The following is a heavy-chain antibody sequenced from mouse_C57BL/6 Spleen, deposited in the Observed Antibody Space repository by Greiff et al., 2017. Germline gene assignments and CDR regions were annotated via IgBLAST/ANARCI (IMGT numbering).Heavy chain of an antibody. CDR2: IDPANGNT. CDR3: AREDYSNDYAMDY. V-gene: IGHV14-3*01. CDR1: GFNIKNTY. Sequence: VQLQQSVAELVRPGASVKLSCTASGFNIKNTYMHWVKQRPEQGLEWIGMIDPANGNTKYDPKFQGKATITADKTSNTAYLQRSSLTSEDTAIYYCAREDYSNDYAMDYWGQGTSVTVSS. D-gene: IGHD2-5*01. J-gene: IGHJ4*01.